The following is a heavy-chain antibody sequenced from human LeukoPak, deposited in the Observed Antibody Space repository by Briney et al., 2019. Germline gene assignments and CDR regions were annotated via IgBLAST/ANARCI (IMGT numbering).Heavy chain of an antibody. J-gene: IGHJ5*02. CDR3: ATHYGP. V-gene: IGHV4-39*01. D-gene: IGHD3-10*01. CDR1: GGSIRSSYYY. Sequence: SETLSLTCTVSGGSIRSSYYYWGWIRQPPGKGLEWIGSIYDSGSTYYNPSLKSRVTISVDTSKNQFSLRLNSVTAADTAVYYCATHYGPWGQGTLVTVSS. CDR2: IYDSGST.